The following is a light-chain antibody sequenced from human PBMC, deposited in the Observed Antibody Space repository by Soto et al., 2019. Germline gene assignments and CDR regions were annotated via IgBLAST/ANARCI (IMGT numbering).Light chain of an antibody. CDR2: GAS. Sequence: EIVMTQSPATLSVSPGERATLSCRASQTVSSNLAWYQQKPGQAPRLLIYGASTRATGIPARYSGSGSGTEFILTISSLQSEDFAIYYCQQYNNWLTFGPGTKVDI. CDR1: QTVSSN. CDR3: QQYNNWLT. J-gene: IGKJ3*01. V-gene: IGKV3-15*01.